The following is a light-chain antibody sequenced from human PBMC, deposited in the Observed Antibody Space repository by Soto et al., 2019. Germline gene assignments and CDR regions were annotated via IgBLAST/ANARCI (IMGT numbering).Light chain of an antibody. CDR1: QSISSW. CDR3: QQYHTSSIT. Sequence: DIQITQSPSTLSASVGDRVTITCRASQSISSWLAWYQQKPGKAPKLLIYDASDLESGVPSRFSGTGSGTEFTLSIDSLQPDDFATYYCQQYHTSSITFGQGTRLETK. CDR2: DAS. V-gene: IGKV1-5*01. J-gene: IGKJ5*01.